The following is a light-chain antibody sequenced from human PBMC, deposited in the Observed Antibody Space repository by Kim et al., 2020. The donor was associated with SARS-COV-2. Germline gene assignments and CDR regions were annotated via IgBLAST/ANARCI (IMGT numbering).Light chain of an antibody. CDR2: AAS. V-gene: IGKV1-6*01. J-gene: IGKJ2*01. CDR1: QDIRND. CDR3: LQNHNYPHT. Sequence: SAFVGDRVTITCRASQDIRNDLGWYQQKPGKAPKLLIYAASTLQSGVPSRFSGSGSATDFTLTISSLQAEDFATYYCLQNHNYPHTFGQGTKLEIK.